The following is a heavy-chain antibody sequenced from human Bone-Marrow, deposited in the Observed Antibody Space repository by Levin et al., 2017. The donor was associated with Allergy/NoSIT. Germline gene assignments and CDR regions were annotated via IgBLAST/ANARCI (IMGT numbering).Heavy chain of an antibody. Sequence: GASVKVSCAVSGFTVSNNYMSWVRQAPGKGLEWVSIIYSGGGTFYADSVKARFTISRDNSKNTVYLQMNSLRAEDTAVYYCARLDFNYGSYYWGQGTLVTVSS. D-gene: IGHD3-10*01. J-gene: IGHJ4*02. CDR1: GFTVSNNY. CDR3: ARLDFNYGSYY. V-gene: IGHV3-66*01. CDR2: IYSGGGT.